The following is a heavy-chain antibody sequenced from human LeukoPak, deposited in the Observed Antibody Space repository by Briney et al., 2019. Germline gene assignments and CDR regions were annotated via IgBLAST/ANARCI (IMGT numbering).Heavy chain of an antibody. CDR2: IYHSGST. V-gene: IGHV4-38-2*02. CDR3: ARSVYLALVYYGMDV. CDR1: GYSISSGYY. J-gene: IGHJ6*02. D-gene: IGHD2-2*01. Sequence: SETLSLTCTVSGYSISSGYYWGWIRQPPGKGLEWIGSIYHSGSTYYNPSLKSRVTISVDTSKNQFSLKLSSVTAADTAVYYCARSVYLALVYYGMDVWGQGTTVTVSS.